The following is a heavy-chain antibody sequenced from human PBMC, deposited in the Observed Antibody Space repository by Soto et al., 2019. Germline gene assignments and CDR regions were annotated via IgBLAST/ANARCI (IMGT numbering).Heavy chain of an antibody. V-gene: IGHV2-5*02. J-gene: IGHJ4*02. D-gene: IGHD3-9*01. CDR3: AQLTPFDFKGYYFDY. CDR2: IYWDDDK. Sequence: SGPTLVNPTQTLTLTCTFSGFSLSTSGVGVGWIRQPPGKALEWLALIYWDDDKRYSPSLKSRLTITKDTSKNQVVLTMTNMDPVDTATYYCAQLTPFDFKGYYFDYWGPGILVTVSS. CDR1: GFSLSTSGVG.